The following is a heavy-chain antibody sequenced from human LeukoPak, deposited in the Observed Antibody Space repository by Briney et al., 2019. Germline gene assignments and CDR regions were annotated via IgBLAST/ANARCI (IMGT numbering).Heavy chain of an antibody. V-gene: IGHV3-23*01. CDR2: ISGSGGST. J-gene: IGHJ5*02. CDR3: ARDKLKVAAAGTLSWFDP. Sequence: TGGSLRLSCAASGFTFSSYAMGWVRQAPGKGLEWVSAISGSGGSTYYADSVKGRFTISRDNSKNTLYLQMNSLRAEDTAVYYCARDKLKVAAAGTLSWFDPWGQGTLVTVSS. D-gene: IGHD6-13*01. CDR1: GFTFSSYA.